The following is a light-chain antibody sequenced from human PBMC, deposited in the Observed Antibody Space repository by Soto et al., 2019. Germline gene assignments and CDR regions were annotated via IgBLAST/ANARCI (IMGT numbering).Light chain of an antibody. CDR3: HQYDSWT. J-gene: IGKJ1*01. CDR1: QSVISS. CDR2: GAS. V-gene: IGKV3-20*01. Sequence: EIVMTQSPATLSVSPGETATLSCRASQSVISSLAWYQQKPRQASRLLIYGASSRATGIPDRFSGSGSGTDFTLTISRLEPEDFAVYYCHQYDSWTFGQGTKVDI.